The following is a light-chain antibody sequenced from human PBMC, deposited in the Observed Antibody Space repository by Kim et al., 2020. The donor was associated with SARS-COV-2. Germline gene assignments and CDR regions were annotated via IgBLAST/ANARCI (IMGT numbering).Light chain of an antibody. CDR2: DVS. J-gene: IGLJ1*01. V-gene: IGLV2-14*03. CDR3: SSYTLTSTYV. CDR1: SSDVGGSRF. Sequence: GHAITISCTGTSSDVGGSRFVSWYQQHPDNAPKLIIYDVSNRPSGISNRFSGSKSGNTASLTISALQAVDEADYYCSSYTLTSTYVFGTGTKVTVL.